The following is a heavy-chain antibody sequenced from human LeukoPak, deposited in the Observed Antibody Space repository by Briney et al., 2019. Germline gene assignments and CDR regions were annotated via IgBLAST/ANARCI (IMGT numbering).Heavy chain of an antibody. Sequence: GGSLRLSSAASGFTVISNYMTWVPQAPGKGLEWVSLISSGGSTYYPDSVKGRVTISRDNSKNTLYLQMNSLRAEDTAVYYCARVYWGYFDYWGQGTLVTVSS. V-gene: IGHV3-53*01. CDR3: ARVYWGYFDY. D-gene: IGHD3-16*01. CDR2: ISSGGST. J-gene: IGHJ4*02. CDR1: GFTVISNY.